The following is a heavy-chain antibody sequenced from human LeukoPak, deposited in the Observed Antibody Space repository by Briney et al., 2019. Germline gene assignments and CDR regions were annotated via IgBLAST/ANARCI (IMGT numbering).Heavy chain of an antibody. Sequence: PGGSLRLSCAASGFTFSTYSMNWVRQAPGKGLEWVSSISSSSRYIYYADSVKGRFTISRDNAKNSLYLQMNSLRAEDTAVYYCAKDATIQGEYFDYWGQGTLVTVSS. J-gene: IGHJ4*02. CDR3: AKDATIQGEYFDY. D-gene: IGHD3-16*01. CDR2: ISSSSRYI. CDR1: GFTFSTYS. V-gene: IGHV3-21*04.